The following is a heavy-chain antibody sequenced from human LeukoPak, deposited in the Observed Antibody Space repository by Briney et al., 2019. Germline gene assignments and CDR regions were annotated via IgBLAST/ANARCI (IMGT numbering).Heavy chain of an antibody. V-gene: IGHV3-74*01. Sequence: GGSLRLSCAASGFTFSSYWMHWVRQAPGKGLVWVSRMNNDGSSTIYADSVKGRFTISRDNAKNTLYLQMNSLRAEDTAVYYCARADGSGWLTYWGQRTLGTVSS. CDR3: ARADGSGWLTY. D-gene: IGHD6-19*01. CDR2: MNNDGSST. CDR1: GFTFSSYW. J-gene: IGHJ4*02.